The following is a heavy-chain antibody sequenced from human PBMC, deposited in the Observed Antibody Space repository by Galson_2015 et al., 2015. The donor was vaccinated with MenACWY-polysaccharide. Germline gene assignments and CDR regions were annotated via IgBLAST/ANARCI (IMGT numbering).Heavy chain of an antibody. J-gene: IGHJ4*02. CDR3: ARLAVDNYFDY. D-gene: IGHD6-19*01. CDR1: AFPVSSNH. V-gene: IGHV3-66*01. Sequence: LRLSCAASAFPVSSNHLSWVRQAPGKGLEWVSVIYSGGSTYYADSVKGRFTISRDNSKNTLYLQMNSLRAEDTALYYCARLAVDNYFDYWGQGTLVAVSS. CDR2: IYSGGST.